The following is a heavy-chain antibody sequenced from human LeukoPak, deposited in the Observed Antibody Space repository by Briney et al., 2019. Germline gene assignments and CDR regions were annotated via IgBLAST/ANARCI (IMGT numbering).Heavy chain of an antibody. D-gene: IGHD3-10*01. V-gene: IGHV1-69*04. J-gene: IGHJ5*02. Sequence: GASVKVSCKASGGTFSSYAISWVRQAPGQGLEWMGRIIPILGIANYAQKFQGRVTITADKSTSTAYMELSSLRSEDTAVYYCARDRVRGGHVDWFDPWGQGTLVTVSS. CDR1: GGTFSSYA. CDR3: ARDRVRGGHVDWFDP. CDR2: IIPILGIA.